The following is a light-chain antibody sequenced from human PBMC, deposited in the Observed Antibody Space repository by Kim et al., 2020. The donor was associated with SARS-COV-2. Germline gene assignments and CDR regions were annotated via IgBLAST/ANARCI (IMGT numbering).Light chain of an antibody. CDR2: GSS. V-gene: IGKV3-20*01. J-gene: IGKJ2*01. CDR1: QSVDSRY. Sequence: EIVLTQSPGTLSLSPGERVTLSCRASQSVDSRYLAWYQQKPGQAPRLLIYGSSSRATGIPDRFSGSGSETDFTLTISRLEAEDFAVYYCQQYDSSPYTFGQGTKLEI. CDR3: QQYDSSPYT.